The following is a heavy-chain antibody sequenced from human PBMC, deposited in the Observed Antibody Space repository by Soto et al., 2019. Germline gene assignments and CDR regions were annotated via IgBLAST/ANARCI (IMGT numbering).Heavy chain of an antibody. CDR2: IYYSGST. J-gene: IGHJ6*02. V-gene: IGHV4-31*03. Sequence: LSLTCTVSGGSISSGGYYWSWIRQHPGKGLEWIGYIYYSGSTYYNPSLKSRVTISVDTSKNQFSLKLSSVTAADTAVYYCARDGDTSLGYYGMDVWGQGTTVTVSS. CDR1: GGSISSGGYY. CDR3: ARDGDTSLGYYGMDV. D-gene: IGHD5-18*01.